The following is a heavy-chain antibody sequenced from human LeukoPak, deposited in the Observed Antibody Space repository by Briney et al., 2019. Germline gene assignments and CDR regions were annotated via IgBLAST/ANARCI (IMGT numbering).Heavy chain of an antibody. CDR1: GDSISSGNNY. V-gene: IGHV4-39*07. CDR2: IYFSGTT. CDR3: ARSIMITFGGVTRPGYFDY. Sequence: PSETLSLNCTVSGDSISSGNNYWVWIRQPPGKELKWIGSIYFSGTTYYNPSLKSRVTISVDTSKSQFSLKLSSVTAADTAVYYCARSIMITFGGVTRPGYFDYWGQGTLVTVSS. J-gene: IGHJ4*02. D-gene: IGHD3-16*01.